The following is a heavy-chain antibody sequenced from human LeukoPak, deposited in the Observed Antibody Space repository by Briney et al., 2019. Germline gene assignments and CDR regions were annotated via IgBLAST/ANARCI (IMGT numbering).Heavy chain of an antibody. CDR3: AKDRDTFNSYYYGMDV. J-gene: IGHJ6*04. Sequence: PGGCLRLSCAASGFTFDDYAMHWVRQAPGKGLEWVSLISWDGGSTYYADSVKGRFTISRDNSKNSLYLQMNSLRAEDTALYYCAKDRDTFNSYYYGMDVWGKGTTVTVSS. D-gene: IGHD3-16*01. V-gene: IGHV3-43D*04. CDR2: ISWDGGST. CDR1: GFTFDDYA.